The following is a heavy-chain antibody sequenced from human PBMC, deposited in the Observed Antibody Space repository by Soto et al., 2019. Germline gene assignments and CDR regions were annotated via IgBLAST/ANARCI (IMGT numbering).Heavy chain of an antibody. V-gene: IGHV4-4*02. CDR2: IYHSGST. Sequence: SETMSLTCAVAGGSIGSSSWWSWVRKPPGKGLEWIGEIYHSGSTNYNPSLKSRVTISVDKSKNQFSLKLSSVTAADTAVYYCARRVLLWFGELRHNWFDPWGQGTLVTVSS. CDR3: ARRVLLWFGELRHNWFDP. J-gene: IGHJ5*02. CDR1: GGSIGSSSW. D-gene: IGHD3-10*01.